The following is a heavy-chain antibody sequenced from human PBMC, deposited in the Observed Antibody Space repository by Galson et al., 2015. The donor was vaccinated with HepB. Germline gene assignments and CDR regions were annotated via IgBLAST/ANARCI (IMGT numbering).Heavy chain of an antibody. CDR3: AVNMKRGTSDY. J-gene: IGHJ4*02. CDR2: IGSSGRT. V-gene: IGHV3-23*01. CDR1: GFTFSNYA. D-gene: IGHD1-1*01. Sequence: SLRLSCAASGFTFSNYAMSWVRQAPGKGLEWVSGIGSSGRTYYTDSVKGRFTISRDNSKNTVFLQMDSLGAEDTAEYFCAVNMKRGTSDYWGQGTRVTVSS.